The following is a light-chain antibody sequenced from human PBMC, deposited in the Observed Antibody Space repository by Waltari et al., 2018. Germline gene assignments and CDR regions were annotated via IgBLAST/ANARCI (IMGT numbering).Light chain of an antibody. J-gene: IGKJ3*01. Sequence: DIQMTQSPSSLSASVGDRVTITCQASQDMSNYLNWYQQKPGKAPKLLIYDASNLETGVPSRFSGSGSGTDFTFTISSLQPEDIATYYCQQDDNLPRAFGPGTKVDIK. CDR3: QQDDNLPRA. V-gene: IGKV1-33*01. CDR2: DAS. CDR1: QDMSNY.